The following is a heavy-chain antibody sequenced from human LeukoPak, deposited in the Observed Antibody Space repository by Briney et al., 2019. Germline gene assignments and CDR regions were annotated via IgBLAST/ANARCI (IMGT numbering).Heavy chain of an antibody. CDR2: INSDGSST. Sequence: GGSLRLSCAASGFTFSSYWMHWVRQAPGKGLVWVSRINSDGSSTSYADSVKGRFTISRDNAKNTLYLQMNSLRAEDTAVYYCARVDSDYGGYYYGMDVWGQGTTVTVSS. CDR3: ARVDSDYGGYYYGMDV. CDR1: GFTFSSYW. V-gene: IGHV3-74*01. J-gene: IGHJ6*02. D-gene: IGHD4-17*01.